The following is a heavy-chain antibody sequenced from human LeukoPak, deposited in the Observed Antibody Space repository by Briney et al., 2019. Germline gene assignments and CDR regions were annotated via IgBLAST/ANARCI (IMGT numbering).Heavy chain of an antibody. CDR2: ISYDGSNK. V-gene: IGHV3-30*04. D-gene: IGHD5-18*01. CDR1: GFTFSSYA. J-gene: IGHJ4*02. CDR3: ARDAAYGYDRFDY. Sequence: GGSLRLSCAASGFTFSSYAMHWVRQAPGKGLEWVAAISYDGSNKYYADSVKGRFTISRDNSKNTLYLQMNSLRAEDTAVYYCARDAAYGYDRFDYWGQGTQVTVSS.